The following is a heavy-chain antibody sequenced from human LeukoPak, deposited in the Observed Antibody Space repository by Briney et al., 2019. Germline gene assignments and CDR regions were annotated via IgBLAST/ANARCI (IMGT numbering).Heavy chain of an antibody. V-gene: IGHV1-69*04. D-gene: IGHD6-13*01. CDR3: AGLAIAAAGTKYFDY. CDR1: GGTFSSYA. CDR2: IIPILGIA. J-gene: IGHJ4*02. Sequence: GASVKVSCKASGGTFSSYAISWVRQAPGQGLEWMGRIIPILGIANYAQKLQGRVTITADKSTSTAYMELSSLRSEDTAVYYCAGLAIAAAGTKYFDYWGQGTLVTVSS.